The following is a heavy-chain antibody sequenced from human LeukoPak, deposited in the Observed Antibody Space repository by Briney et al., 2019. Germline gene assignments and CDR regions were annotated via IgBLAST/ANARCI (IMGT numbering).Heavy chain of an antibody. CDR3: ARLGIVGAAVDY. CDR2: IYSGGST. V-gene: IGHV3-66*01. J-gene: IGHJ4*02. D-gene: IGHD1-26*01. CDR1: GFTVNSNY. Sequence: GGSLRLSCAASGFTVNSNYMSWVRQAPGNGLEWVSVIYSGGSTYYADSVKGRFTISRDNSKNTLYLQMNSLRAEDTAVYYCARLGIVGAAVDYWGQGTLVTVSS.